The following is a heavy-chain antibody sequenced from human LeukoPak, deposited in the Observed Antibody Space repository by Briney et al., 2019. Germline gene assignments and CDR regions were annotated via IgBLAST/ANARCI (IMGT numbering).Heavy chain of an antibody. CDR2: ISSSGSTI. J-gene: IGHJ4*02. D-gene: IGHD5-18*01. Sequence: GSLRLSCAASGFTFSSYEMNWVRQAPGKGLEWVSYISSSGSTIYYADSVKGRFTISRDNAKNSLYLQMNSLRAEGTAVYYCARVESHSYGFVYWGQGTLVTVSS. V-gene: IGHV3-48*03. CDR3: ARVESHSYGFVY. CDR1: GFTFSSYE.